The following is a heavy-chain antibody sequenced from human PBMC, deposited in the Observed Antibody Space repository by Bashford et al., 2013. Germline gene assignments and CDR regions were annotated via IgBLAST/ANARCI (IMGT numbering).Heavy chain of an antibody. CDR1: GGPINSSVYY. CDR3: ARGTWAAGIDS. J-gene: IGHJ5*01. Sequence: SETLSLTCTVSGGPINSSVYYWDWIRQSPGMGLEWIGSVSYSGRTWYNPSLKSRITINPDTSKNQFSLHLDSVTPEDTAVYFCARGTWAAGIDSWGQGTLVTVSS. CDR2: VSYSGRT. D-gene: IGHD6-13*01. V-gene: IGHV4-39*01.